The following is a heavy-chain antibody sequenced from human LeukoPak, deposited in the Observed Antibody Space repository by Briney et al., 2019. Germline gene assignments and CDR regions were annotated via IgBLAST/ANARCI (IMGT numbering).Heavy chain of an antibody. CDR3: ARSHGIALGAYYFDY. D-gene: IGHD3-16*01. J-gene: IGHJ4*02. Sequence: GGSLRLSCAASGFTFSSYGMHWVRQAPGKGLEWVAVIWYDGSNKYYADSVKGRFTISRDNSKNTLYLQMNSLRAEDTAVYYCARSHGIALGAYYFDYWGLGTLVTVSS. CDR1: GFTFSSYG. CDR2: IWYDGSNK. V-gene: IGHV3-33*01.